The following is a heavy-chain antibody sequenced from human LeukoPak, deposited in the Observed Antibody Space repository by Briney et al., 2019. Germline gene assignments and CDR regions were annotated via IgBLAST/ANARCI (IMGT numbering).Heavy chain of an antibody. D-gene: IGHD6-6*01. Sequence: MPSETLSLTCSVSGGSVNTYYWSWIRQSAGKGLEWIGRISITEGTNYNPSLKSRVSMSVDASKNQVSLKLSSVTAADTAVYYCAGDGGHSSSPLGYFDYWGQGTLVTVSS. CDR2: ISITEGT. J-gene: IGHJ4*02. V-gene: IGHV4-4*07. CDR3: AGDGGHSSSPLGYFDY. CDR1: GGSVNTYY.